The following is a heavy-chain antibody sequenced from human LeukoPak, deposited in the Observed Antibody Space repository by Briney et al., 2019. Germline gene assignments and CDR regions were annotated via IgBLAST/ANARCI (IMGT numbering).Heavy chain of an antibody. J-gene: IGHJ4*02. Sequence: GGSLRLSCAASGFTFTSYSMNWVRQAPGEGLEWVSYISRDSSNIYYADSVKGRFTISRDNAKSSLYLQMNSLRDEDTAVYYCASRDYFDYWGQGTLVTVSS. CDR3: ASRDYFDY. CDR1: GFTFTSYS. CDR2: ISRDSSNI. V-gene: IGHV3-48*02.